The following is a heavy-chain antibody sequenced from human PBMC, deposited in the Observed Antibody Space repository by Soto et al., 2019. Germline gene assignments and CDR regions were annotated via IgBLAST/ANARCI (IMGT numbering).Heavy chain of an antibody. CDR1: GFTFSSYA. D-gene: IGHD2-21*02. Sequence: GGSLRLSCAASGFTFSSYAMSWVRQAPGKGLEWVSAISGSGGSTYYADSVKGRFTISRDNSKNTLYLQMNSLRAEDTAVYYCAKDYGLATATQYFQHWGQGTLVTVPS. V-gene: IGHV3-23*01. J-gene: IGHJ1*01. CDR3: AKDYGLATATQYFQH. CDR2: ISGSGGST.